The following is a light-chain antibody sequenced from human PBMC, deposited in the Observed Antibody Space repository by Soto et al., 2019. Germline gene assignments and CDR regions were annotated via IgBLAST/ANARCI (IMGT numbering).Light chain of an antibody. CDR3: SSDRSSSTNLV. J-gene: IGLJ2*01. Sequence: QSALTQPASVSGSPGQSITISCTGTSSDVGGYNYVSWYQQHPGKAPKLMIYEVSNRPSGVSNRFSGSKSGNTAYLTVSGLQTEDEADYYCSSDRSSSTNLVFGGGTKLTVL. CDR1: SSDVGGYNY. V-gene: IGLV2-14*01. CDR2: EVS.